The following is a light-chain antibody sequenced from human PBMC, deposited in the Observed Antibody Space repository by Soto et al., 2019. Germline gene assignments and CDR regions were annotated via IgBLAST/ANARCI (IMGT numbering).Light chain of an antibody. CDR3: QQYGSSPLMYT. J-gene: IGKJ2*01. Sequence: EIVLTQSPGTLSLSPGERATLSCRASQIVSSSYLAWYQQKPGRAPRLLIYGASSRATGIPDRFSGSGSGTDFTLTISRLEPEDFAVYYCQQYGSSPLMYTFGQGTKLEIK. CDR2: GAS. V-gene: IGKV3-20*01. CDR1: QIVSSSY.